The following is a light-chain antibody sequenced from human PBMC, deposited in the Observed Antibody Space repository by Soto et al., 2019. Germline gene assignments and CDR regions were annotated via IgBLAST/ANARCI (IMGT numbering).Light chain of an antibody. CDR2: VAS. CDR1: QSISSN. J-gene: IGKJ2*01. V-gene: IGKV1-39*01. Sequence: DIQMTQSPSSLSASVGDRVTITCRASQSISSNLNWYQQKPGEAPKLLIYVASSLQSGVPSRFSGSESGTDITLTISSLQPDDFATYYCQQSYSTPYTFGQGTKLEIK. CDR3: QQSYSTPYT.